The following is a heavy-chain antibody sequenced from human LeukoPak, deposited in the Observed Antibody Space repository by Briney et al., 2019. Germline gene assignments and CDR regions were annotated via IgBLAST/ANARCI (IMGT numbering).Heavy chain of an antibody. CDR1: GFTVSSNY. J-gene: IGHJ6*03. CDR2: IYSGGST. CDR3: ARVAYWPDYMDV. V-gene: IGHV3-53*01. Sequence: GGSLRLSCAASGFTVSSNYMSWVRQAPGKGLEWVSVIYSGGSTYYADSVKGRFTISRDNSKNTLYLQMNSLRAEDTAVYYCARVAYWPDYMDVWGKGTTATVSS. D-gene: IGHD2-8*02.